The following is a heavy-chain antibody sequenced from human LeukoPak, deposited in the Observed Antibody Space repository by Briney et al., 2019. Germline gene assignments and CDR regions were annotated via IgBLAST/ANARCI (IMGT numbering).Heavy chain of an antibody. Sequence: GGSLRLSCAASGITFSSYWMSWVRQAPGQGLQWVANIKQDGSEKYYVDSVKGRFTISRDNAKNSLYLQMNSLRAEDTAVYYCTRDRSGQDWGQGTLVTVSS. V-gene: IGHV3-7*05. CDR2: IKQDGSEK. CDR1: GITFSSYW. CDR3: TRDRSGQD. D-gene: IGHD1-1*01. J-gene: IGHJ4*02.